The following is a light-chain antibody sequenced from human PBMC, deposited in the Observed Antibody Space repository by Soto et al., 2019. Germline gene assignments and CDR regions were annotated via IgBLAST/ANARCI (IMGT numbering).Light chain of an antibody. CDR2: EVS. Sequence: QSALTQPASVSGSPGQSITISCTGTSSDVGGYNYVSWYQQHPDKAPKLMIYEVSNRPSGVSNRFSGSKSGHTASLTISGLQSEDEADDFCTSYTSDSTLDVFGTGTKLTVL. CDR3: TSYTSDSTLDV. V-gene: IGLV2-14*01. J-gene: IGLJ1*01. CDR1: SSDVGGYNY.